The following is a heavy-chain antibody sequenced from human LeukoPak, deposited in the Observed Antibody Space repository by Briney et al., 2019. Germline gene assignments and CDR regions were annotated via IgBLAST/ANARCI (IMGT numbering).Heavy chain of an antibody. Sequence: ASVKVSCEASGYTFTNYYIHWVRQAPGQGLEWMGWINTNTGNPTYAQGFTGRFVFSLDTSVSTAYLQIGSLKAEDTAVYYCARDSGSSGWYSVNWFDPWGQGTLVTVSS. CDR3: ARDSGSSGWYSVNWFDP. J-gene: IGHJ5*02. CDR1: GYTFTNYY. V-gene: IGHV7-4-1*01. CDR2: INTNTGNP. D-gene: IGHD6-19*01.